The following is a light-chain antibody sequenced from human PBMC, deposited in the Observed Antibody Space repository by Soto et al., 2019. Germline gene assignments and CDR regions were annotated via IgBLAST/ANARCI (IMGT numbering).Light chain of an antibody. CDR2: GGA. J-gene: IGKJ1*01. CDR3: QQYSNWPPGT. V-gene: IGKV3-15*01. Sequence: EIVMTQSPATLSLSPGERATLSCRAGQRFLSNLFWYQHKPGQQASRLIYGGASRGTAIPARFSGSGAGTEFTLTISSMQSEDFAVYYCQQYSNWPPGTFGQGTKVDI. CDR1: QRFLSN.